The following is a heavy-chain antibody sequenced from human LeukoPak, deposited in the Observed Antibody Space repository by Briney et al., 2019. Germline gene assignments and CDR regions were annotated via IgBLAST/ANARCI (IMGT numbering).Heavy chain of an antibody. V-gene: IGHV1-69*13. Sequence: EASMTVSCKASGGTFSSYAISWVRQAPGQGLEWMGGIIPIFGTANYAQKFQGRVTITADESTSTAYMELSSLRSEDTAVYYCAGIGSYYSDYYYGMDVWGQGTTVTVSS. D-gene: IGHD1-26*01. CDR2: IIPIFGTA. CDR1: GGTFSSYA. CDR3: AGIGSYYSDYYYGMDV. J-gene: IGHJ6*02.